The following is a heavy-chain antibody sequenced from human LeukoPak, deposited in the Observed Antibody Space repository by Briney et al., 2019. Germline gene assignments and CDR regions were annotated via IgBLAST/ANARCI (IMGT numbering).Heavy chain of an antibody. Sequence: PGGTLRLSCAASGFTFSSDSMNWVRQAPGQGLEWVSSISSSSSYIYYADPVKGRFTISRDNAKNSLYLQMNSLRAEDTAVYYCASDLGYCTNGVCRNYYYYGMDVWGQGTTVTVSS. CDR1: GFTFSSDS. CDR2: ISSSSSYI. V-gene: IGHV3-21*01. CDR3: ASDLGYCTNGVCRNYYYYGMDV. D-gene: IGHD2-8*01. J-gene: IGHJ6*02.